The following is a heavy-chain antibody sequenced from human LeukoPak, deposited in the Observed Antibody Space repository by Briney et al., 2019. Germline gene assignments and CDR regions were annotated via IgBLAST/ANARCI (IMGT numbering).Heavy chain of an antibody. CDR3: AREAPRGYYDSSGYHDY. CDR2: ISSSSSTI. V-gene: IGHV3-48*01. Sequence: GGSLRLSCAASGFTFSSYSMNWVRQAPGKGLEWVSYISSSSSTIYYADSVKGRFTISRDNAKNSLYLQMNSLRAEDTAVYYCAREAPRGYYDSSGYHDYWGQGTLVTVSS. D-gene: IGHD3-22*01. CDR1: GFTFSSYS. J-gene: IGHJ4*02.